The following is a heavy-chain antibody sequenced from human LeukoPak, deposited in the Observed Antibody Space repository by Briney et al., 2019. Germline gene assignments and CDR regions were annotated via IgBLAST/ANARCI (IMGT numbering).Heavy chain of an antibody. D-gene: IGHD3-10*01. CDR1: VGSFSGYY. V-gene: IGHV4-34*01. CDR3: ARLAPPNAMVPGGQIDS. J-gene: IGHJ4*02. Sequence: PEALSLTCALYVGSFSGYYWSCIRHPPGEGREWIGEINHSGSTNYNTSPKSRVTISVDTSKNQLSLELTSITAADTAVYYWARLAPPNAMVPGGQIDSWGQGTLVTVSS. CDR2: INHSGST.